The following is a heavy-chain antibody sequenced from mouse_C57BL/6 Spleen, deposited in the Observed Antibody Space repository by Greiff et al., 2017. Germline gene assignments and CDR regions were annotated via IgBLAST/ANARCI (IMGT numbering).Heavy chain of an antibody. D-gene: IGHD2-5*01. CDR3: ARGGGYYSNSFAY. V-gene: IGHV3-6*01. CDR2: ISYDGSN. J-gene: IGHJ3*01. Sequence: EVQLVESGPGLVKPSQSLSLTCSVSGYSITSGYYWNWIRQFPGNKLEWMGYISYDGSNNHNPSLKNPITIARDTSKNHFFLKLKSVTNEDTATYYGARGGGYYSNSFAYWGQGTLVTVSA. CDR1: GYSITSGYY.